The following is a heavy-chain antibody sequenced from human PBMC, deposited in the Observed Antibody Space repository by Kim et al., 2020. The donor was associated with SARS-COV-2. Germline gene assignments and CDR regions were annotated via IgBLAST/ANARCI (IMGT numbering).Heavy chain of an antibody. CDR1: GFTFSSYA. CDR3: ARTPFWEGATLFDY. CDR2: ISYDGSNK. V-gene: IGHV3-30*04. J-gene: IGHJ4*02. Sequence: GGSLRLSCAASGFTFSSYAMHWVRQAPGKGLEWVAVISYDGSNKYYADSVKGRFTISRDNSKNTLYLQMNSLRAEDTAVYYCARTPFWEGATLFDYWGQGTLVTVSS. D-gene: IGHD1-26*01.